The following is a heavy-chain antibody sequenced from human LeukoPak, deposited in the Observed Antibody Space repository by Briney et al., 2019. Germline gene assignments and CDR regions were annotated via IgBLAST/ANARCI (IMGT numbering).Heavy chain of an antibody. J-gene: IGHJ4*02. CDR1: GFTFSTYW. Sequence: GGSLRLSCAASGFTFSTYWMSWVRQAPGKGLEWVANIRKDGSDIHYVDSVKGRFTISRDNAKNSLYLEMSSLRGEDTALYYCAREDSYYYGSGSYPFDYWGQGTLVTVSS. CDR2: IRKDGSDI. D-gene: IGHD3-10*01. V-gene: IGHV3-7*01. CDR3: AREDSYYYGSGSYPFDY.